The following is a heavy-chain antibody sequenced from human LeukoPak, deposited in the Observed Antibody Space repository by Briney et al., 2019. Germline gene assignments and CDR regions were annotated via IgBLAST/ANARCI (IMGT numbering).Heavy chain of an antibody. V-gene: IGHV3-23*01. D-gene: IGHD3-10*01. CDR2: ISASGGST. CDR3: AKGELYYYGSGA. J-gene: IGHJ5*02. Sequence: GGSLRLSCAASGFTFSSYAMSWVRQAPGEGLEWVSAISASGGSTYYADSVKGRFTISRDNSKNTLYLQMNSLRAEDTALYYCAKGELYYYGSGAWGQGTLVTVSS. CDR1: GFTFSSYA.